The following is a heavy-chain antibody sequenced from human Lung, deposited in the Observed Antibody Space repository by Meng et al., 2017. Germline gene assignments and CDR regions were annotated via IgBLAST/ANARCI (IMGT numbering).Heavy chain of an antibody. CDR1: GVSFTDAW. CDR3: ATGAAAADN. V-gene: IGHV3-15*04. J-gene: IGHJ4*02. D-gene: IGHD6-13*01. Sequence: GESLKISCVASGVSFTDAWMSWVRQAPGKGLEWVGRIETKSEGGTADYAAPVKGRFSISRDDSKNTLYLQMNTLISEDTGVYFCATGAAAADNWGQGTLVTVSS. CDR2: IETKSEGGTA.